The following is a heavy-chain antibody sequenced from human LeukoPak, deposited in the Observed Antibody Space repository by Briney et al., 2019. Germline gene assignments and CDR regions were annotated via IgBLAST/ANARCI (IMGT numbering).Heavy chain of an antibody. V-gene: IGHV3-21*01. CDR3: ARGYYDFWSGYYTYYFDY. Sequence: GGSLRLSCAASGFTFSSYSMNWVRQAPGKGLEWVSSISSSISYIYYADSVKGRFTISRDNAKNSLYLQMNSLRAEDTAVYYCARGYYDFWSGYYTYYFDYWGQGTLVTVSS. D-gene: IGHD3-3*01. J-gene: IGHJ4*02. CDR1: GFTFSSYS. CDR2: ISSSISYI.